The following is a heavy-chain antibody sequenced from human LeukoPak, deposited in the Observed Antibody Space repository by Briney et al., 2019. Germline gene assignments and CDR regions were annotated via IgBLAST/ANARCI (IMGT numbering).Heavy chain of an antibody. CDR1: GFTVNSNY. CDR3: ARELATPYYYYMDV. CDR2: IYSGGST. V-gene: IGHV3-53*01. D-gene: IGHD1-1*01. J-gene: IGHJ6*03. Sequence: PGGSLRLSCAASGFTVNSNYMSWVRQAPGKGLEWVSVIYSGGSTYYADSVKGRFTISRDNSKNTLYLQMNSLRAEDTAVFYCARELATPYYYYMDVWGKGTTVTVSS.